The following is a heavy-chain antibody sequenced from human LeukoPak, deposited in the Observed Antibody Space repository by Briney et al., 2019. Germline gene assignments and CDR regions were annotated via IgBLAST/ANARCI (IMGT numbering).Heavy chain of an antibody. J-gene: IGHJ4*02. CDR3: ARISLVQGVIIKFDY. V-gene: IGHV5-51*01. Sequence: GESLKISCKGSGYSFTTYWIAWVRQMPGKGLEWMGIIYPGYSDDIYSPSFQGQVTISTDKSISTAYLQWSSLKASDTAMYYCARISLVQGVIIKFDYWGQGTLVTVSS. CDR1: GYSFTTYW. CDR2: IYPGYSDD. D-gene: IGHD3-10*01.